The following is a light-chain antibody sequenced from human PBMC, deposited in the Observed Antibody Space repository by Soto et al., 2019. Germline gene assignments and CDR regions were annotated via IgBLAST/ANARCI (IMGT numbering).Light chain of an antibody. J-gene: IGLJ2*01. CDR2: VNS. CDR1: SSNIGAGYD. Sequence: QSVRTQPPSVSGAPGQRVTISCTGSSSNIGAGYDVHWYQQLPGTAPKLLIYVNSNRPSGVPDRFSGSKSGTSASLAITGLQAEDEADYYCQSYDSSLSAVVFGVGTKLTVL. CDR3: QSYDSSLSAVV. V-gene: IGLV1-40*01.